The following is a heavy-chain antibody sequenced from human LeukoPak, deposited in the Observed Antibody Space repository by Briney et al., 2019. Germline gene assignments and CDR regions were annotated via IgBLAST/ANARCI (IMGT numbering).Heavy chain of an antibody. CDR2: IWYDGSNT. V-gene: IGHV3-33*01. CDR1: GFTFSSFG. CDR3: ARGFLDFDS. D-gene: IGHD3-3*01. J-gene: IGHJ4*02. Sequence: PGGSLRLSCVVSGFTFSSFGMHWVRQAPGKGLEWVALIWYDGSNTYYADSVKGRFTISRDDSKNTVYLQMNSLRAEDTALYYCARGFLDFDSWGQGTLVIVSS.